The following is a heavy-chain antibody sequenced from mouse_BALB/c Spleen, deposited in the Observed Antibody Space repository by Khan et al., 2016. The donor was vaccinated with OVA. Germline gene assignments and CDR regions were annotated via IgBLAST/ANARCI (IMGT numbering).Heavy chain of an antibody. D-gene: IGHD2-14*01. CDR2: IYPGNGYT. CDR3: AAAYYRNYFDY. V-gene: IGHV1S134*01. Sequence: EVKLLEAGAELGRPGSSVKLSCKTSGFTFTSYGIKWVRQRPGQGLEWIGYIYPGNGYTVYNEKFQGKATLTSDSSSSTAYMQLTSLTSEDSAISFCAAAYYRNYFDYWGQGTTLTVSS. J-gene: IGHJ2*01. CDR1: GFTFTSYG.